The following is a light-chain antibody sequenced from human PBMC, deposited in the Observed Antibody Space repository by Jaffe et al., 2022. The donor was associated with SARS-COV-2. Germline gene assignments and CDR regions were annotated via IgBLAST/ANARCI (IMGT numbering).Light chain of an antibody. CDR2: EVN. V-gene: IGLV2-14*01. J-gene: IGLJ3*02. Sequence: QSALTQPASVSGSPGQSITISCTGTSSDVGGYNYVSWYQQHPGKAPKLMIYEVNNRPSGVPDRFSGSKSGNTASLTISGLQAEDEADYYCSSYTSSSTRVFGGGTKLTVL. CDR3: SSYTSSSTRV. CDR1: SSDVGGYNY.